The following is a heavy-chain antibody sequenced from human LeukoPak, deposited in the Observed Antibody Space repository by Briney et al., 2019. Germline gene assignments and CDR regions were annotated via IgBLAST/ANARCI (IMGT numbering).Heavy chain of an antibody. Sequence: PGGSLRLSCAASGFTFSSYSRNWVRQAPGKGLEWVSYISSSSSTIYYADSVKGRFTISRDNAKNSLYLQMNSLRVEDTAVYYCARDPSYDYGDYVGFDYWGQGTLVTVSS. CDR3: ARDPSYDYGDYVGFDY. J-gene: IGHJ4*02. V-gene: IGHV3-48*01. D-gene: IGHD4-17*01. CDR1: GFTFSSYS. CDR2: ISSSSSTI.